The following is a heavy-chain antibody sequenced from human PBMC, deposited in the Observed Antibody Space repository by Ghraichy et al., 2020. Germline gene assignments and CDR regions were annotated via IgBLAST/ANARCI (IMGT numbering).Heavy chain of an antibody. J-gene: IGHJ4*02. CDR2: IKQVGSEK. V-gene: IGHV3-7*03. CDR1: GFTFSSYW. D-gene: IGHD4-17*01. Sequence: GESLNISCAASGFTFSSYWMSWVRQAPGKGLAWVANIKQVGSEKYYVDSVKGRFTISRDNAKNSLYLQMNTLGAEDTAVYYCARGGDYLEYWGQGTLVTVSS. CDR3: ARGGDYLEY.